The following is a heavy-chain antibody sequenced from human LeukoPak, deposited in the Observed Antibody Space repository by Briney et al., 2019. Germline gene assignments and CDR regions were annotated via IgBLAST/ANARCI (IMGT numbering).Heavy chain of an antibody. CDR3: AREVVGDIVVVPAAIPDAFDI. J-gene: IGHJ3*02. CDR1: GGTFTSYA. CDR2: IIPIFGTA. D-gene: IGHD2-2*02. Sequence: ASVTVSCKASGGTFTSYAISWVRQAPGQGREWMGGIIPIFGTANDAQKFQGRVTITTDESTSTAYLELSSLRSEDTAVYFCAREVVGDIVVVPAAIPDAFDIWGQGTMVTVSS. V-gene: IGHV1-69*05.